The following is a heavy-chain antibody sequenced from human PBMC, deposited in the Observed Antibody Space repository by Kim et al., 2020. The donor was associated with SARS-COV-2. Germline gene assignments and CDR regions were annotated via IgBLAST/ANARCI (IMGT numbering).Heavy chain of an antibody. J-gene: IGHJ5*02. CDR3: AREVATSNEGNWFDP. V-gene: IGHV1-46*01. Sequence: QKFQGRVTMTRDTSTSTVYMELGSLRSEDTAVYYCAREVATSNEGNWFDPWGQGTLVTVSS. D-gene: IGHD5-12*01.